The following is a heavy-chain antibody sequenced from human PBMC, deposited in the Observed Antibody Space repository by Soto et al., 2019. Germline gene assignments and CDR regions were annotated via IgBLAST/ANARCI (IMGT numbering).Heavy chain of an antibody. CDR1: NFSIGRGYY. CDR2: IYLRGRT. Sequence: PSETLSLTCLFSNFSIGRGYYGGWIRHSPGKGLGWIGIIYLRGRTSWNQSLNSSVTILVDPSKTEFSLMFPAVSAADRAVYYGARTYSGSYYSVFNYWGRGSLVP. CDR3: ARTYSGSYYSVFNY. J-gene: IGHJ4*02. D-gene: IGHD1-26*01. V-gene: IGHV4-38-2*01.